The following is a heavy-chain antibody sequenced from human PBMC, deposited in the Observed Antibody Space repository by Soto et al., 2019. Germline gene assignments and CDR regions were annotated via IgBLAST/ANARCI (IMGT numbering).Heavy chain of an antibody. CDR1: GGSISSYY. CDR3: ARDRVATIFGVVIIGEFDP. V-gene: IGHV4-59*01. J-gene: IGHJ5*02. Sequence: PSETLSLTCTVSGGSISSYYWSWIRQPPGKGLEWIGYIYYSGSTNYNPSLKSRVTISVDTSKNQFSPKLSSVTAADTAVYYCARDRVATIFGVVIIGEFDPWGQGTLVTVSS. CDR2: IYYSGST. D-gene: IGHD3-3*01.